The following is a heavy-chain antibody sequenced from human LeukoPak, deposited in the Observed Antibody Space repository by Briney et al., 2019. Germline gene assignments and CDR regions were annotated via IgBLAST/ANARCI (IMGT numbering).Heavy chain of an antibody. CDR1: GYTFTSYD. Sequence: ASVKVSCKASGYTFTSYDINWVRQATGQGLEWMGWMNPNSGNTGYAQKFQGRVTMTEDTSTDTAYMELSSLRSEDTAVYYCATVRFLEWLLWSAFDIWGQGTMVTVSS. D-gene: IGHD3-3*01. CDR2: MNPNSGNT. J-gene: IGHJ3*02. V-gene: IGHV1-8*01. CDR3: ATVRFLEWLLWSAFDI.